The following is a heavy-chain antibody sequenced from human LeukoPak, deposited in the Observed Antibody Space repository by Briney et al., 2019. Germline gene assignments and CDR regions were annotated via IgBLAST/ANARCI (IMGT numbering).Heavy chain of an antibody. CDR3: ARLPAYCSSTSCYYDY. Sequence: GGSLRLSCAASGFTFSSYSMNGVRQAPGKGLEWVSYISSASGSIYYADSVKGRFTTSRDNAKNSLFLQMNSLRAEDTAVYYCARLPAYCSSTSCYYDYWGQGTLVTVSS. CDR1: GFTFSSYS. V-gene: IGHV3-48*04. D-gene: IGHD2-2*01. CDR2: ISSASGSI. J-gene: IGHJ4*02.